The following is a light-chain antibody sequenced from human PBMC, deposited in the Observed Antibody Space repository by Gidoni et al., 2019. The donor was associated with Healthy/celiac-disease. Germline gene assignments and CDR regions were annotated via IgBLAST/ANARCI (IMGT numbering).Light chain of an antibody. Sequence: NFMLTQPHSVSESPGKTVTISCTRSRGSIASNYVQWYQQRPGSAPTTVIYEDNQRPSGVPDRFSGSIDSSSNSASLTISGLKTEDEADYYGQSYDSSIGVFGTGTKVTVL. CDR2: EDN. CDR3: QSYDSSIGV. CDR1: RGSIASNY. J-gene: IGLJ1*01. V-gene: IGLV6-57*04.